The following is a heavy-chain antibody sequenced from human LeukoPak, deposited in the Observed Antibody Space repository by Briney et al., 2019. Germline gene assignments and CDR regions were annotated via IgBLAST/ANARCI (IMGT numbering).Heavy chain of an antibody. V-gene: IGHV3-23*01. CDR1: GVAFSNYG. CDR2: VSGTGGST. J-gene: IGHJ4*02. D-gene: IGHD1-20*01. CDR3: ARDLTSKDNWNYVAY. Sequence: PGGSLRLSCAASGVAFSNYGMNWVRQAPGKGLEWVSSVSGTGGSTFYADSVKGRFTISRDNSKNTLYLQMNSPRAEDTAVYCCARDLTSKDNWNYVAYWGQGTLVTVSS.